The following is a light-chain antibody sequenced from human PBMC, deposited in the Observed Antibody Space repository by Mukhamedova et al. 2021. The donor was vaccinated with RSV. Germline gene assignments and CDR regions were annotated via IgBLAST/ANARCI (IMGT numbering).Light chain of an antibody. V-gene: IGKV1-13*02. Sequence: WYQRRVHGKAPKVLIFDASSLKTGVPSRFSGSGSGTEFTLTITSLQPEDFATYYCQQFGDFATFGGGPKVEVK. J-gene: IGKJ4*01. CDR2: DAS. CDR3: QQFGDFAT.